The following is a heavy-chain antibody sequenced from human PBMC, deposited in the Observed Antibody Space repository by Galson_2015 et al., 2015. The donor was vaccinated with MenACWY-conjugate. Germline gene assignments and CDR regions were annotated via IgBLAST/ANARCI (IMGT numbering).Heavy chain of an antibody. J-gene: IGHJ4*02. D-gene: IGHD3-16*01. V-gene: IGHV5-51*01. CDR3: ASAYDGNFHWGD. Sequence: QSGAEVKKPGESLQISCKGSGYSITNYWIGWVRQMPGKGLEWMGIIYLVNSITKYNPSFQGQATVSADRAISTAYLQWTSLQASDTAIYYCASAYDGNFHWGDWGQGTLVTVSS. CDR1: GYSITNYW. CDR2: IYLVNSIT.